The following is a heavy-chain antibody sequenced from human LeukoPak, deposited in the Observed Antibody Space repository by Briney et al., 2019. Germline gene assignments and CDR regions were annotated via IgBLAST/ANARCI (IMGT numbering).Heavy chain of an antibody. CDR1: GGSISSSNW. Sequence: SGTLSLTCAVSGGSISSSNWWSWVRQPPGKGLEWIGEIYHSGSTNYNPSLKSRVTISVDKSKNQFSLKLSSVTAADTAVYYCARRNIVVVTASQDAYYFDYWGQGTLVTVSS. CDR2: IYHSGST. V-gene: IGHV4-4*02. CDR3: ARRNIVVVTASQDAYYFDY. J-gene: IGHJ4*02. D-gene: IGHD2-21*02.